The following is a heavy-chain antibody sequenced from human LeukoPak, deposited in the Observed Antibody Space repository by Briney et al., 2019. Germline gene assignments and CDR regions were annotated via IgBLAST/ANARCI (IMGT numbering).Heavy chain of an antibody. Sequence: GRSLRLSCAASGFTFDDYAMLWVRQAPGKGLEWVSGISWNSGSIGYADSVKGRFTISRDNAKNSLYLQMNSLRAEDTALYYCAKGDSYGYAAVGYWGQGTLVTVSS. CDR3: AKGDSYGYAAVGY. V-gene: IGHV3-9*01. CDR2: ISWNSGSI. CDR1: GFTFDDYA. D-gene: IGHD5-18*01. J-gene: IGHJ4*02.